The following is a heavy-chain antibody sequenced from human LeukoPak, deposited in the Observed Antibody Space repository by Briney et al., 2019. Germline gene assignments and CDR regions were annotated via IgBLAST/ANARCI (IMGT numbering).Heavy chain of an antibody. CDR1: GGSFSGYY. CDR2: INHSGST. Sequence: SETLSLTCAVYGGSFSGYYWSWIRQPPGKGLEWIGEINHSGSTNYNPSLKSRVTMSVDTSMNQFSLKLSSVTAADTAVYYCARARGIAAAGKIDYWGQGTLVTVSS. J-gene: IGHJ4*02. D-gene: IGHD6-13*01. V-gene: IGHV4-34*01. CDR3: ARARGIAAAGKIDY.